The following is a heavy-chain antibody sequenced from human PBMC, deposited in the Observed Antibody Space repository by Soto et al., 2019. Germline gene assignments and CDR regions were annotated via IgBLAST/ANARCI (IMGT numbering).Heavy chain of an antibody. D-gene: IGHD5-12*01. Sequence: QVQLQQWGAGLLKPSETLSLTCAVYGGSFSGYYWSWIRQPPGKGLEWIGEINHSGSTNYNPSLKSRVTISVDTSKHQFSLKLSSVTAADTAVYYCARGRWLRSAFDYWGPGTLVTVSS. CDR3: ARGRWLRSAFDY. J-gene: IGHJ4*02. V-gene: IGHV4-34*01. CDR2: INHSGST. CDR1: GGSFSGYY.